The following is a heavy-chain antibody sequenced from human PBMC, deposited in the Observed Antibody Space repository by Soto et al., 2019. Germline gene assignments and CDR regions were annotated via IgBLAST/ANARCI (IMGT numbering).Heavy chain of an antibody. V-gene: IGHV1-2*02. CDR1: GYTFTAYY. J-gene: IGHJ6*02. CDR2: INTKFGDT. Sequence: QVQLVQSGAEVKEPGDSVRVSCEASGYTFTAYYIHWVRQAPGHGLEWMGWINTKFGDTTYAQAFQGRVSMTRDMSIRSVYMELSRLTAGDTAIYYCARNLDYYYGPGSGNGHGFWGQGTTVTVFS. D-gene: IGHD3-10*01. CDR3: ARNLDYYYGPGSGNGHGF.